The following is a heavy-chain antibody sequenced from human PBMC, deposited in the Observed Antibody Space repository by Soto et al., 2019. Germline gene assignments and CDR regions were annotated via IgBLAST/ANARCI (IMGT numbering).Heavy chain of an antibody. CDR2: IVPNVGAV. V-gene: IGHV1-69*06. CDR1: GGTLSSFINYP. Sequence: ASVKVSCKASGGTLSSFINYPINWVRQAPGQGLEWMGGIVPNVGAVNYAQKFQGRVTVTADKSTGTAYMELSSLRSEDTALYYCARRDTSGFLRYFDNWGQGTLVTVSS. J-gene: IGHJ4*03. CDR3: ARRDTSGFLRYFDN. D-gene: IGHD3-3*01.